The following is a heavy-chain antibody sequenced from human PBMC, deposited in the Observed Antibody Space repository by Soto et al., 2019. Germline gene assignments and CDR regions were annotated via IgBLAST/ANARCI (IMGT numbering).Heavy chain of an antibody. Sequence: EVQLVESGGGLIQPGASLRRSCAASGFTVCSNYMSWVRQAPGKGLEWVSVIYSGGSTYYADSVKGRFTISRDNSKNTLYLQMNSLRAEDTAVYYCARDRVESGYPEYFQHWGQGTLVTVSS. CDR2: IYSGGST. CDR1: GFTVCSNY. CDR3: ARDRVESGYPEYFQH. J-gene: IGHJ1*01. V-gene: IGHV3-53*01. D-gene: IGHD3-22*01.